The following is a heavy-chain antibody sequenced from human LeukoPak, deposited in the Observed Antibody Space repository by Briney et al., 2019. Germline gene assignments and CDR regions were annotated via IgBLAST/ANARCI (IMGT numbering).Heavy chain of an antibody. CDR2: IIAIFGTA. Sequence: EASVKVSCKASGGTLSRFAISWVRQAPGQGLEWMGGIIAIFGTANYAQKFQGRVTITADESTSTAYMELSSLTSEDTAVYYCARVVTPRYCSSPSCYWKGWFDPWGQGTLVTVSS. V-gene: IGHV1-69*13. CDR3: ARVVTPRYCSSPSCYWKGWFDP. CDR1: GGTLSRFA. D-gene: IGHD2-2*01. J-gene: IGHJ5*02.